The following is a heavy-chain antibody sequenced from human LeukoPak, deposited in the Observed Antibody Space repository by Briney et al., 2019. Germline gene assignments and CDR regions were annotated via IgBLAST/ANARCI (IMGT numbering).Heavy chain of an antibody. CDR3: ARTVEMATIRD. CDR1: GGSFSSYY. V-gene: IGHV4-34*01. J-gene: IGHJ4*02. CDR2: INHSGST. D-gene: IGHD5-24*01. Sequence: KPSETLSLTCAVYGGSFSSYYWSWIRQPPGKGLEWIGEINHSGSTNYNPSLKSRVTISVDTSKNQFSLKLSSVTAADTAVYYCARTVEMATIRDWGQGTLVTVSS.